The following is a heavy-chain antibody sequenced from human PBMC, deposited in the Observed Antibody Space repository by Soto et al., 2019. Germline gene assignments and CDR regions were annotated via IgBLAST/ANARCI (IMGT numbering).Heavy chain of an antibody. D-gene: IGHD3-9*01. CDR1: GLTFSSYW. Sequence: PGGSLRLSCAASGLTFSSYWMHWVRQAPEKGLVWVLRISTDGSVKTYADSVKGRFTISADNAENSVNLQMNSLRAEDTAVYYCAIPYYDILTGYYTSGMDVWGQGTTVTFSS. V-gene: IGHV3-74*01. CDR3: AIPYYDILTGYYTSGMDV. CDR2: ISTDGSVK. J-gene: IGHJ6*02.